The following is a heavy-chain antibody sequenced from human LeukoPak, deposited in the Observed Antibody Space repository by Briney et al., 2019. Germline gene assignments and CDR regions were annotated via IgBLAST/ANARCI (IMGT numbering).Heavy chain of an antibody. J-gene: IGHJ4*02. Sequence: GASVKVSCKASGYTFSTYYLHWVRQAPGQGLEWMGIINPSGGSTTYAQKFQGRVTMTRDTSTTTVYMELSSLRSDDTAVYYCTREATGYSGYDYSYWGQGTLVTVSS. CDR1: GYTFSTYY. D-gene: IGHD5-12*01. CDR3: TREATGYSGYDYSY. CDR2: INPSGGST. V-gene: IGHV1-46*03.